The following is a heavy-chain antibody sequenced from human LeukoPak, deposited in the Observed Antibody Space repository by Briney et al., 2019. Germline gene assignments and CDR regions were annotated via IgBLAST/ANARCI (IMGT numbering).Heavy chain of an antibody. CDR3: ARGLGVLIDY. V-gene: IGHV1-46*01. Sequence: ASVKVSCKASGYTFTNYYAHWVRQAPGQGLEWMGIINPSGGSASYAQNFKGRVTMTRDTSTSTVYMELSSLRSEDTAVYYCARGLGVLIDYWGQGTLVTVSS. CDR2: INPSGGSA. J-gene: IGHJ4*02. D-gene: IGHD4-11*01. CDR1: GYTFTNYY.